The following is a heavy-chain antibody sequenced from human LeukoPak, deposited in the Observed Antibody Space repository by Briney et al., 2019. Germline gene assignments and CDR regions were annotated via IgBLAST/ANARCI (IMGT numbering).Heavy chain of an antibody. CDR1: GFTFSSYW. D-gene: IGHD3-3*01. J-gene: IGHJ4*02. V-gene: IGHV3-7*01. Sequence: PGGSLRLSCAASGFTFSSYWMSWVRQAPGKGLEWVANIKQDGSEKYYVDSVKGRFTISRDNAKNSLYLQMNSLRAEDTAVYYCARLREIPVFGVVTKSTSYFDYWGQGTLVTVSS. CDR3: ARLREIPVFGVVTKSTSYFDY. CDR2: IKQDGSEK.